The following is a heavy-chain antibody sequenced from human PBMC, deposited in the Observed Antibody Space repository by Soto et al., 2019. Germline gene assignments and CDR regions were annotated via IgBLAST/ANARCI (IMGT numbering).Heavy chain of an antibody. CDR1: GGSFSGYY. CDR2: INHSGST. Sequence: QVQLQQWGAGLLKPSETLSLTCAVYGGSFSGYYWTWIRQPPGKRLEWIGEINHSGSTNYNPSLKSRVTISVDTSKNQFSLKLSSVTAADTAVYYCGRGGPIAATYYYDYKGMDVWGQGITVTVSS. V-gene: IGHV4-34*01. D-gene: IGHD6-13*01. CDR3: GRGGPIAATYYYDYKGMDV. J-gene: IGHJ6*02.